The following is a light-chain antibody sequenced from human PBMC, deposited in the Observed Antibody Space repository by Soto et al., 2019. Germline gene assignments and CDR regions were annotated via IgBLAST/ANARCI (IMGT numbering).Light chain of an antibody. V-gene: IGKV3-20*01. Sequence: EIVLTQSPGTLSLSPGEGATLSCRASQSVASRYLGWYQQKPGQAPRLIIYGASSRATGIPDRFSGSGSGTDFTLTISRLEPEDFAVYYCQLFGTSWLTFGPGTKVDMK. CDR1: QSVASRY. J-gene: IGKJ3*01. CDR2: GAS. CDR3: QLFGTSWLT.